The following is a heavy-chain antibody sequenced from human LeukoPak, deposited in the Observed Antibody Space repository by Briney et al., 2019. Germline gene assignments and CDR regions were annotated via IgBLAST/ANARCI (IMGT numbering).Heavy chain of an antibody. CDR2: VNSDGSST. Sequence: PGGSLRLSCAASGFTFRSYSMNWVRQAPGKGLVWVSRVNSDGSSTSYADSVKGRFTISRDNAKNTLYLQMNSLKAEDTAVYYCARVHRVGATKETQFGAFDIWGQGTMVTVSS. CDR1: GFTFRSYS. J-gene: IGHJ3*02. D-gene: IGHD1-26*01. V-gene: IGHV3-74*01. CDR3: ARVHRVGATKETQFGAFDI.